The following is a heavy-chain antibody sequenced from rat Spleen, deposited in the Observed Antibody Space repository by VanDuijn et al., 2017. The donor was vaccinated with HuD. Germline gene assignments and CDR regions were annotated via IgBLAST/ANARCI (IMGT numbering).Heavy chain of an antibody. CDR1: GFSLNNYG. CDR3: TIHPRY. CDR2: MNYNGDT. Sequence: QVQLKESGPGLVQPSQTLSLTCTVSGFSLNNYGVIWVRQPPGKGLEWMGRMNYNGDTSYNSALKSRLSISRDTSKNQVFLKMNSLQTDDTGTYYCTIHPRYWGQGVMVTVSS. D-gene: IGHD3-1*01. J-gene: IGHJ2*01. V-gene: IGHV2-63*01.